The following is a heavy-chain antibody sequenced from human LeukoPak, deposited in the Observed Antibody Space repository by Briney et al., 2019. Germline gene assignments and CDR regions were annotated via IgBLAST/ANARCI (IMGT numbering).Heavy chain of an antibody. CDR1: GGSINSSNW. D-gene: IGHD3-10*01. V-gene: IGHV4-4*02. J-gene: IGHJ4*02. CDR3: ARDPVQGSGRLGFDY. CDR2: IYHSGST. Sequence: PSGTLSLTCAVSGGSINSSNWWSWVRQPPGKGLEWIGEIYHSGSTNYNPSLKSRVTISVDKSKNQFSLKLSSVTAADTAVYYCARDPVQGSGRLGFDYWGQGTLVTVSS.